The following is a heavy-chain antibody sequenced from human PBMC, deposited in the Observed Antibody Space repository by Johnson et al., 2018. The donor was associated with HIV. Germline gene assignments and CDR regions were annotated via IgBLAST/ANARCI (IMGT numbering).Heavy chain of an antibody. CDR1: GFTFSSYD. CDR2: IGTAGDT. J-gene: IGHJ3*02. V-gene: IGHV3-13*01. CDR3: ARREGTTGTFSAFDI. D-gene: IGHD1-1*01. Sequence: VQLVESGGGLVQPGGSLRLSCAASGFTFSSYDMHWVRQATGKGLEWVSGIGTAGDTYYPDSVKGRFTVSRDNAKNTLYLQMNSLRAEDTALYYCARREGTTGTFSAFDIWGQGTMVTVSS.